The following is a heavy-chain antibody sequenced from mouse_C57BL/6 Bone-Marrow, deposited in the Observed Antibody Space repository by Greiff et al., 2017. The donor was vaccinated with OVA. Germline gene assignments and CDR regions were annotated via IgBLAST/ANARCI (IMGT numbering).Heavy chain of an antibody. V-gene: IGHV14-3*01. Sequence: VQLQQSVAELVRPGASVKLSCTASGFNIKNPYMHWVKQRPEQGLEWIGRIDPANGNTKYAPKFQGKATITADTSSNTAYLQLSSLTSEDTAIYYCARWLLPLYAMDYWGQGTSVTVSS. CDR2: IDPANGNT. D-gene: IGHD2-3*01. CDR1: GFNIKNPY. J-gene: IGHJ4*01. CDR3: ARWLLPLYAMDY.